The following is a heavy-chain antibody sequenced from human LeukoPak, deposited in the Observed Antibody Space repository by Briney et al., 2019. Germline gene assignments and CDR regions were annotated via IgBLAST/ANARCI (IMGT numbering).Heavy chain of an antibody. CDR1: GYSFTSYW. Sequence: GESLKISCKGSGYSFTSYWIGWVRQMPGKGLEWMGIIYPGDSDTRYSPSLQGQVTISADKSISTAYLQWSSLKASDTAMYYCARPRPHSSSSWYVDYWGQGTLVTVSS. D-gene: IGHD6-13*01. J-gene: IGHJ4*02. CDR2: IYPGDSDT. CDR3: ARPRPHSSSSWYVDY. V-gene: IGHV5-51*01.